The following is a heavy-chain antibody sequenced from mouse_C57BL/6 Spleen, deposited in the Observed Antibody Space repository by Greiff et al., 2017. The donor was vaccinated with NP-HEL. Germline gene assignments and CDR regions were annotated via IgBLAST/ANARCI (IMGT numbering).Heavy chain of an antibody. D-gene: IGHD2-4*01. CDR1: GYSITSGYY. CDR3: AREGLPYAMDY. J-gene: IGHJ4*01. CDR2: ISYDGSN. V-gene: IGHV3-6*01. Sequence: EVKVEESGPGLVKPSQSLSLTCSVTGYSITSGYYWNWIRQFPGNKLEWMGYISYDGSNNYNPSLKNRISITRDTSKNQFFLKLNSVTTEDTATYYCAREGLPYAMDYWGQGTSVTVSS.